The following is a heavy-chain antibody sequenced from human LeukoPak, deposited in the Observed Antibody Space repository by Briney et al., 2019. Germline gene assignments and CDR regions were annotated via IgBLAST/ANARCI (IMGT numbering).Heavy chain of an antibody. CDR2: ISTTSGFT. J-gene: IGHJ4*02. D-gene: IGHD3-22*01. CDR1: GFTFSDYY. Sequence: GGSLRLSCAASGFTFSDYYMTWIRRAPGKGLEWVSYISTTSGFTRYADSVTGRFTISRDNAKNSLYLQMNTLRAEDTAVYYCAKAGKYYDSSGWRFDYWGQGTLVTVSS. V-gene: IGHV3-11*05. CDR3: AKAGKYYDSSGWRFDY.